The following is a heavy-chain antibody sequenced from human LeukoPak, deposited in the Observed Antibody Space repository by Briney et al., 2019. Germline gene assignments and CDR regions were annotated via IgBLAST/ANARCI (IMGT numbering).Heavy chain of an antibody. Sequence: GGSLRLSCAASGFTFNTYTMNWVRQAPGKGLEWVSSITASSTAIYSADSVKGRFTISRDNAKNSLYLQMNSLRAEDTAVYYCARGDRVVAAPNWFDPWGQGTLVTVSS. CDR3: ARGDRVVAAPNWFDP. CDR1: GFTFNTYT. CDR2: ITASSTAI. J-gene: IGHJ5*02. D-gene: IGHD2-15*01. V-gene: IGHV3-21*01.